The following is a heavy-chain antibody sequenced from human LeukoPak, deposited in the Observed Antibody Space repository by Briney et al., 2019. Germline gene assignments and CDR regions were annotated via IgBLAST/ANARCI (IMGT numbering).Heavy chain of an antibody. V-gene: IGHV3-53*01. CDR3: ARSTYDSSGYLPPFDY. CDR2: IYSGGST. CDR1: GFTVSSNY. Sequence: GGSLRLSCAASGFTVSSNYMSWVRQAPGKGLEWVSVIYSGGSTYYADSVKGRFTISRDNSENTLYLQMNSLRAEDTAVYYCARSTYDSSGYLPPFDYWGQGTLVTVSS. J-gene: IGHJ4*02. D-gene: IGHD3-22*01.